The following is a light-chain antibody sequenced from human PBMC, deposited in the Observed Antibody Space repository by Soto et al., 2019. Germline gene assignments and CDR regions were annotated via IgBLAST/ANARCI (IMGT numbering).Light chain of an antibody. CDR1: SSYIGAGYD. V-gene: IGLV1-40*01. Sequence: QAVVTQPPSVSGAPGQRVTISCTGSSSYIGAGYDVHWYQQLPGTAPKLLIYGNTNRPSGVPDRFSGSKSGTSASLAITGLQAEDEADYYCQSYDSSLTTWVFGGGTKLTVL. J-gene: IGLJ3*02. CDR3: QSYDSSLTTWV. CDR2: GNT.